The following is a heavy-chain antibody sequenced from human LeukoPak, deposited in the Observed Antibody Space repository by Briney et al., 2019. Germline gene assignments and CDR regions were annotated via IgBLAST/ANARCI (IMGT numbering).Heavy chain of an antibody. CDR3: ARLGLHGSGTYYFFDY. Sequence: ASVKVSCKVSGYTLTELSMHWVRQAPGKGLEWMGGFDPEDGETIYAQKLQGRVTMTEDTSTDTAYMELSSLRSEDTAVYFCARLGLHGSGTYYFFDYWGQGTLVTVSS. V-gene: IGHV1-24*01. CDR2: FDPEDGET. D-gene: IGHD3-10*01. J-gene: IGHJ4*02. CDR1: GYTLTELS.